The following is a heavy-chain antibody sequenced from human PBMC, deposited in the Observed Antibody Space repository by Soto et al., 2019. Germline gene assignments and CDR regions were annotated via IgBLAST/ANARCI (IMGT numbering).Heavy chain of an antibody. J-gene: IGHJ6*02. CDR3: AKDMGTAYYYYAMDV. Sequence: GGSLRLSCAASGFTFDDYAMHWVRQAPGKGLEWVSLISWDGGSTYYADSVKGRFTISRDNSKNSLYLQMNSLRAEDTALYYCAKDMGTAYYYYAMDVWGQGTTVTVSS. V-gene: IGHV3-43D*04. CDR2: ISWDGGST. D-gene: IGHD2-21*02. CDR1: GFTFDDYA.